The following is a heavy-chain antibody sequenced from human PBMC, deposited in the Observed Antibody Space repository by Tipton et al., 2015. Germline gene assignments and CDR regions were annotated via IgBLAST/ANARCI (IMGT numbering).Heavy chain of an antibody. CDR2: ISGSGEST. Sequence: SLRLSCAASGFSFSNYAMSWVRQAPGKGLEWFSVISGSGESTNYADSVKGRFTFSRDKSKNTLYMQMNSLRAEDTAIYYCVKDRRYFDGINSFDIWGQGTMVTVSS. V-gene: IGHV3-23*01. J-gene: IGHJ3*02. CDR3: VKDRRYFDGINSFDI. D-gene: IGHD3-9*01. CDR1: GFSFSNYA.